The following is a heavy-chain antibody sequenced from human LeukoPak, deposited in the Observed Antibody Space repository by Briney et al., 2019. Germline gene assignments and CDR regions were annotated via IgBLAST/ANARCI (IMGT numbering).Heavy chain of an antibody. CDR1: GGSISSGSYY. J-gene: IGHJ4*02. D-gene: IGHD3-22*01. V-gene: IGHV4-61*02. CDR3: ARDPADYYDSSGYSAPRLSDY. CDR2: IYTSGST. Sequence: SQTLSLTCTVSGGSISSGSYYWSWIRQPAGKGLEWIGRIYTSGSTNYNPSLKSRVTISVYTSKNQFSLKLSSVAPADTAVYYCARDPADYYDSSGYSAPRLSDYWGQGTLVTVSS.